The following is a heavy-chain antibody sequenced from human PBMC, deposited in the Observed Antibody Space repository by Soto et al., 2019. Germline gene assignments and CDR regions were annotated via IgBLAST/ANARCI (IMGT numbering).Heavy chain of an antibody. CDR3: ARGHGMVRGVHY. D-gene: IGHD3-10*01. J-gene: IGHJ4*01. V-gene: IGHV3-11*01. CDR2: ISSPAGTTI. CDR1: GFTFSDYY. Sequence: GGSLRLSCAASGFTFSDYYMSWIRQAPGKGLEWVAYISSPAGTTIQYGDSVKGRFTISRDNTNSSLYLQMNSLTVDDTAVYYCARGHGMVRGVHYWGHGTLVTVSS.